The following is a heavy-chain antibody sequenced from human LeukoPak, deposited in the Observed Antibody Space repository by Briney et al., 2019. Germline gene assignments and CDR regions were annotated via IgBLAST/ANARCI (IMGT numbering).Heavy chain of an antibody. CDR3: ARVDIDLNWFDP. Sequence: SETLSLTCAVSGGSISRSCWWSWVRQSPGKGLEWIGDIYPNGSSNYNPSLKSRVTMSVDKSKNQFSLKLSSVTAADTAVYYCARVDIDLNWFDPWGQGTLVTVS. CDR1: GGSISRSCW. J-gene: IGHJ5*02. CDR2: IYPNGSS. D-gene: IGHD2-15*01. V-gene: IGHV4-4*02.